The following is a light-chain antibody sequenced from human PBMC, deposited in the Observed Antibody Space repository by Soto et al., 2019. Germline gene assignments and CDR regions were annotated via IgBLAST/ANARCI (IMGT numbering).Light chain of an antibody. CDR2: AAS. CDR3: QHYNSYSEA. V-gene: IGKV1-39*01. Sequence: DIQMTHSPSSLSASVVDRVTITCRAGQSISTYLNWYQQKSGKPPKLLISAASSLQSGVPSRFSGSGSGTEFALTISSLQPDDFATYYCQHYNSYSEAFGQGTKVDIK. CDR1: QSISTY. J-gene: IGKJ1*01.